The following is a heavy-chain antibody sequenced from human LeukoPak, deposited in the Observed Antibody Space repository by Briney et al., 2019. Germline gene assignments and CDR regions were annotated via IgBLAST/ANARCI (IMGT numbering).Heavy chain of an antibody. Sequence: PSETLSLTCTVSGGSISSSSYYWGWIRQPPGKGLEWVSAISGSGGSTYYADSVKGRFTISRDNSKNTLYLQMNSLRAEDTAVYYCAKDLRTIAAAASYFDYWGQGTLVTVSS. J-gene: IGHJ4*02. CDR3: AKDLRTIAAAASYFDY. CDR1: GGSISSSSYY. V-gene: IGHV3-23*01. CDR2: ISGSGGST. D-gene: IGHD6-13*01.